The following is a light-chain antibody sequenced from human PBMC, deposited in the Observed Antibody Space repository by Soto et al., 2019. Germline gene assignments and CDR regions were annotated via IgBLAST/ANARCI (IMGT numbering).Light chain of an antibody. Sequence: QSALTQPASVSGSPGQSITISCTGPSSDVGTYNYVSWYQQHPGNAPKLIIYEVSNRPSGVSSRFSGSKSGNTASLTISGLQAEDEADYYCSSFMKTRTPWVFGVGTKLTVL. J-gene: IGLJ3*02. CDR1: SSDVGTYNY. V-gene: IGLV2-14*01. CDR2: EVS. CDR3: SSFMKTRTPWV.